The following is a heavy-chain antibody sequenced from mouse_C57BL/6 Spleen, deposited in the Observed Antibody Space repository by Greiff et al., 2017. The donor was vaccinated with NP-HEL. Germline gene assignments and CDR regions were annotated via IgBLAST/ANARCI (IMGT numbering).Heavy chain of an antibody. CDR2: IYPNSGST. CDR3: ARGSSPWFAY. D-gene: IGHD1-1*01. V-gene: IGHV1-64*01. J-gene: IGHJ3*01. CDR1: GYTFTSYC. Sequence: QVQLKQPGAELVKPGASVKLSCKASGYTFTSYCMHWVKQRPGQGLEWIGMIYPNSGSTNYNEKFKSKATLTADKSSSTAYMQLSSLTSEDSAVYYCARGSSPWFAYWGQGTLVTVSA.